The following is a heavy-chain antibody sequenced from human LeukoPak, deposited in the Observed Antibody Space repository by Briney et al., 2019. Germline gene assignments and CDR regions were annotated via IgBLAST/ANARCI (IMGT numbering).Heavy chain of an antibody. V-gene: IGHV3-73*01. CDR1: GFPFSGSA. Sequence: PGGSLRLSCAASGFPFSGSAMHWVRQASGKGLEWVGHIRSKANSFATAYAASVKGRFTISRDDSKNTAYLQMNSLKTEDTAVYYCTRPYYCDSSGHHYYGMVVWGLGTTVAVSS. D-gene: IGHD3-22*01. CDR2: IRSKANSFAT. CDR3: TRPYYCDSSGHHYYGMVV. J-gene: IGHJ6*02.